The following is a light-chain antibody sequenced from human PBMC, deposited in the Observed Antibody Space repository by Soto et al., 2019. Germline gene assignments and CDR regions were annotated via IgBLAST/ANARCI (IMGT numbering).Light chain of an antibody. CDR2: HDN. J-gene: IGLJ3*02. Sequence: QSVLTQPPSVSAAPRQRVTISCSGSSSNVGINAVNWYQHVPGKPPKLLVYHDNLLPSGVSDRFSGSKSGTSASLAISGLQSEDEGDYYCAAWDDRLNGAVFGGGTKLTVL. V-gene: IGLV1-36*01. CDR3: AAWDDRLNGAV. CDR1: SSNVGINA.